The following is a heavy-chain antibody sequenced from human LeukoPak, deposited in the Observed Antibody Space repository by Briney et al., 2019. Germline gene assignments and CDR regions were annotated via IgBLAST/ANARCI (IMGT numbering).Heavy chain of an antibody. CDR1: GYTFIDHY. CDR2: INPNSGET. V-gene: IGHV1-2*02. D-gene: IGHD4-23*01. Sequence: GASVKVSCKASGYTFIDHYIHWVRQAPGQGLEWMGWINPNSGETKFAQNFRGRVTMTRDTPISTSYMELSNLRSDDAAVYYCVRELGSYGGKAFDIWGQGTLVTVSS. J-gene: IGHJ3*02. CDR3: VRELGSYGGKAFDI.